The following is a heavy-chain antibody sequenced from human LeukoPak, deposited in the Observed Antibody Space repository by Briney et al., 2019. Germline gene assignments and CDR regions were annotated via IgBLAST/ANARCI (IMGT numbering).Heavy chain of an antibody. CDR1: GFTFSSYS. Sequence: GVLRLSCAASGFTFSSYSMNWVRQAPGKGLEWVSSISSSSSYIYHADSVKGRFTISRDNAKNSLYLQMNSLRAEDTAVYYCARDLGYGSGELFPFDYWGQGTLVTVSS. CDR2: ISSSSSYI. J-gene: IGHJ4*02. V-gene: IGHV3-21*01. CDR3: ARDLGYGSGELFPFDY. D-gene: IGHD3-10*01.